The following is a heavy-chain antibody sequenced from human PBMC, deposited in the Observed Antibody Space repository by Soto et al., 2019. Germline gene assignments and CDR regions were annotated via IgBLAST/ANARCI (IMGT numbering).Heavy chain of an antibody. D-gene: IGHD3-3*01. CDR2: ISYDGSNK. V-gene: IGHV3-30*18. J-gene: IGHJ6*02. CDR1: GFTFSRYG. Sequence: QVQLVESGGGVVQPGRSLRLSCAASGFTFSRYGMHWVRQAPGKGLEWVAGISYDGSNKYYADSVKGRFTISRDNSKNTLYLQMTSLRAEDTAVYYCAKEVWSGPMDVWGQGTTVTVSS. CDR3: AKEVWSGPMDV.